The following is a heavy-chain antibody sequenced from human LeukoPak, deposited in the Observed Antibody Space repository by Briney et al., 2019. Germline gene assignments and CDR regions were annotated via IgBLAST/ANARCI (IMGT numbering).Heavy chain of an antibody. CDR3: ARVRRLGYCSSTSCYGNRSPYNWFDP. D-gene: IGHD2-2*01. Sequence: PSETLSLTCAVYGGSFSGYYWSWIRQPPGKGLEWIGEINHSGSTNRNPSLKSRVTISVDTSKNQFSLKLSSVTAADTAVYYCARVRRLGYCSSTSCYGNRSPYNWFDPWGQGTLVTVSS. J-gene: IGHJ5*02. CDR1: GGSFSGYY. V-gene: IGHV4-34*01. CDR2: INHSGST.